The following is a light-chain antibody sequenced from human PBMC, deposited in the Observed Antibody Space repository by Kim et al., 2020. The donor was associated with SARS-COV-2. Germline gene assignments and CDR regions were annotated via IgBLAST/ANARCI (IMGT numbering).Light chain of an antibody. J-gene: IGLJ3*02. CDR1: SPKLGAGYD. CDR3: QSYDNSVSAWV. CDR2: SNT. Sequence: VTCSCTGTSPKLGAGYDVHWYQTLPGTAPKLLFYSNTRRPSGVPDRFSGSKSGTSASLAITGLQAEDEANYYCQSYDNSVSAWVFGGGTKLTVL. V-gene: IGLV1-40*01.